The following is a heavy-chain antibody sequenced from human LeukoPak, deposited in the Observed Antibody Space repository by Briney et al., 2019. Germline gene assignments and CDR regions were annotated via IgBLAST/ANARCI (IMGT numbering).Heavy chain of an antibody. CDR1: GGSFSVYY. J-gene: IGHJ6*02. CDR2: INHSGST. CDR3: ASSPVYDFWSGQYYYYGMDV. Sequence: SETLSLTCAVYGGSFSVYYWSWIRQPPGKGLEWIGEINHSGSTNYNPSLKSRVTISVDTSKNQFSLKLSSVTAADTAVYYCASSPVYDFWSGQYYYYGMDVWGQGTTVTVSS. V-gene: IGHV4-34*01. D-gene: IGHD3-3*01.